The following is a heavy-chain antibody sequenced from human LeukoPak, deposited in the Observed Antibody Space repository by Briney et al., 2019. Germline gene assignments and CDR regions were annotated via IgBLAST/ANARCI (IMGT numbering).Heavy chain of an antibody. CDR3: ARDQGSYLSRYFDY. V-gene: IGHV3-20*04. Sequence: GGSLRLSCAASGFTFDDYGMSWVRQAPGKGLEWVSGINWNGGSTGYADSVEGRFTISRDNAKNSLYLQMNSLRAEDTALYYCARDQGSYLSRYFDYWGQGTLVTVSS. CDR1: GFTFDDYG. CDR2: INWNGGST. D-gene: IGHD1-26*01. J-gene: IGHJ4*02.